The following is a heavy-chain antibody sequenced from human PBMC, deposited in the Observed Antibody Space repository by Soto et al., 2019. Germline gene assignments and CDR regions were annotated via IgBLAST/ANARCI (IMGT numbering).Heavy chain of an antibody. CDR1: GGTFSSYA. D-gene: IGHD5-12*01. J-gene: IGHJ5*02. V-gene: IGHV1-69*12. CDR2: IIPIFGTA. Sequence: QVQLVQSGAEVKKPGSSVKVSCKASGGTFSSYAISWVRQAPGQGLEWMGGIIPIFGTANYAQKFQGRVTITADESTSTAYMELSSLRSEDTAVYYCARVGRAHIVATTWDWFDPWGQGTLVTVSS. CDR3: ARVGRAHIVATTWDWFDP.